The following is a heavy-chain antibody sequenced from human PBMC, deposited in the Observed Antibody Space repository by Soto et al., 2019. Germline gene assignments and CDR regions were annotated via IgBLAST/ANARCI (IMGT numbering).Heavy chain of an antibody. CDR3: ARDKHVWGSYRPFDY. J-gene: IGHJ4*02. Sequence: QVQLVQSGAEVKKPGASVKVSCKASGYTFTSYGISWVRQAPGQGLEWMGWISAYNGNINYAQKLQVRVTMTTDTPTSTAYMELRSLRSDDTAIYYCARDKHVWGSYRPFDYWGQGTLVTVSS. CDR2: ISAYNGNI. V-gene: IGHV1-18*04. D-gene: IGHD3-16*02. CDR1: GYTFTSYG.